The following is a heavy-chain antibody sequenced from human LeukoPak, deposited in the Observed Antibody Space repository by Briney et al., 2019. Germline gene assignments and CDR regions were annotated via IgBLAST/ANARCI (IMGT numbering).Heavy chain of an antibody. V-gene: IGHV3-43*01. Sequence: GGSLRLSCAASGFTFDDYTMHWVRQAPGKGLEWVSLISWDGGSTYYADSVKGRFTISRDNSKNSLYLQMNSLRTEDTALYYCAKDSRSAAVGSGLVDYWGQGTLVTVSS. CDR1: GFTFDDYT. CDR3: AKDSRSAAVGSGLVDY. J-gene: IGHJ4*02. CDR2: ISWDGGST. D-gene: IGHD6-19*01.